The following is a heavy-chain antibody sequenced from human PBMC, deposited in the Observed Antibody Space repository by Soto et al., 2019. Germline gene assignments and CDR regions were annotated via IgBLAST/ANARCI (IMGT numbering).Heavy chain of an antibody. CDR1: GGSISSYY. V-gene: IGHV4-4*07. Sequence: SETLSLTCTVSGGSISSYYWSWIRQPAGKGLEWIGRIYTSGSTNYNPSLKSRVTMSVDTSKKQFSLKLSSVTAADTAVYYCARDRELGYCSSTSCSNHNWFDPWGQGTLVTVSS. CDR2: IYTSGST. CDR3: ARDRELGYCSSTSCSNHNWFDP. D-gene: IGHD2-2*01. J-gene: IGHJ5*02.